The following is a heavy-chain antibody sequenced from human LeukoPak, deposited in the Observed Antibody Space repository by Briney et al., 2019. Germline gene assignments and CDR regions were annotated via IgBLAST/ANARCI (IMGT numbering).Heavy chain of an antibody. CDR3: AKTYYYGSGRFDY. J-gene: IGHJ4*02. CDR1: GGTFSSYA. CDR2: INPNSGGT. Sequence: HRASVKVSCKASGGTFSSYAISWVRQAPGQGLEWMGWINPNSGGTNYAQKFQGRVTMTRDTSISTAYMELSRLRSDDTAVYYCAKTYYYGSGRFDYWGQGTLVTVSS. V-gene: IGHV1-2*02. D-gene: IGHD3-10*01.